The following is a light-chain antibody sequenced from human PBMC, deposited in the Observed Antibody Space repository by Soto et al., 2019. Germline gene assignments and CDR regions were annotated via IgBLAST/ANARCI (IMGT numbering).Light chain of an antibody. CDR1: QSVTSNY. J-gene: IGKJ5*01. CDR3: QQYGSSPIT. Sequence: EIVLTQSPGTLSLSPGERATLSCRASQSVTSNYLAWYQQKPGQAPRLLIYGASSRATGIPDRFSGSGSGTDFILTISRLEPEDFAVYYCQQYGSSPITFGQGKRLEIK. V-gene: IGKV3-20*01. CDR2: GAS.